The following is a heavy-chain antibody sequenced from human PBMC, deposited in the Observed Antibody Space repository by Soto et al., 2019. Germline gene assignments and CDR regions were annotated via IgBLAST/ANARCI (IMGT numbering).Heavy chain of an antibody. CDR3: ARGIAARPVFAFDI. J-gene: IGHJ3*02. V-gene: IGHV2-5*01. CDR1: GFSLSTSGVG. CDR2: IYWSSDE. D-gene: IGHD6-6*01. Sequence: SGPTLVNPTQTLTLTCSFSGFSLSTSGVGVGWIRQPPGKALEWLAHIYWSSDEHYRPTLKSRLSITKDTSKNQVVLTMTYMDPVDTATYYCARGIAARPVFAFDIWGQGTMVTVSS.